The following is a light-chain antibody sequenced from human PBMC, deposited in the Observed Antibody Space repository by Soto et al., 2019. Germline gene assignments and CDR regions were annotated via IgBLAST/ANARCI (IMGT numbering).Light chain of an antibody. CDR2: KTS. Sequence: DIQMTQSPSTLSASVADRVTITCRGSQSISSWLAWYQQKPGKAPKLLIYKTSNLESGVPSRFSGSGSGTGFSLTISSLQPDDFATYYCQQYKSFSLTFGGGTRVEVK. V-gene: IGKV1-5*03. J-gene: IGKJ4*01. CDR3: QQYKSFSLT. CDR1: QSISSW.